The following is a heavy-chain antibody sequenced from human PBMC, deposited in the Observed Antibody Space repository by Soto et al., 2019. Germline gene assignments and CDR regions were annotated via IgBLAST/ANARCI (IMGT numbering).Heavy chain of an antibody. Sequence: QAHLVESGGGVAQPGRSLRLSCAASGFNFSTHGMHWVRQAPGKGLEWVAGIWYDGSNKYYRDSVKGRFTISRDNSKNTVSLQMSSLRGDDTAVYFCARKSDSAAFDYWGQGTLVTVSS. CDR2: IWYDGSNK. CDR3: ARKSDSAAFDY. J-gene: IGHJ4*02. D-gene: IGHD2-21*02. CDR1: GFNFSTHG. V-gene: IGHV3-33*01.